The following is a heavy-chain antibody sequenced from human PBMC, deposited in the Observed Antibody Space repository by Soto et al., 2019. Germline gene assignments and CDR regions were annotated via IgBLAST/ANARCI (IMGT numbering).Heavy chain of an antibody. D-gene: IGHD4-17*01. CDR3: ARGRLRDVVRVFDP. J-gene: IGHJ5*02. CDR1: GGSFSGYY. Sequence: SETLSLTCAVYGGSFSGYYWSWIRQPPGKGLEWIGEINHSGSTNYNPSLKSRVTISVDTSKNQFSLKLSSVTAADTAVYYCARGRLRDVVRVFDPWGQGTLVTVSS. V-gene: IGHV4-34*01. CDR2: INHSGST.